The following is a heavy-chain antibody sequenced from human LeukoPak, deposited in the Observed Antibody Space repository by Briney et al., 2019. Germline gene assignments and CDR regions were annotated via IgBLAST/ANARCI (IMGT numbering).Heavy chain of an antibody. CDR3: ARETIVATNDVGWFDP. V-gene: IGHV1-69*04. CDR1: GGTFSSYA. J-gene: IGHJ5*02. Sequence: ASVKVSCKASGGTFSSYAISWVGQAPGQGVEGMGRIIPILGIANYAQKLQGRVTSTADKSTSTAYMELSSPRSEDTAVYYCARETIVATNDVGWFDPWGQGTLVTVSS. D-gene: IGHD5-12*01. CDR2: IIPILGIA.